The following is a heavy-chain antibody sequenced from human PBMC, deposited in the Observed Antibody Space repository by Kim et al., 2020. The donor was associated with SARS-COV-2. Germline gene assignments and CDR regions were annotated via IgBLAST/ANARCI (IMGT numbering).Heavy chain of an antibody. CDR1: GFTLSGYW. D-gene: IGHD5-12*01. Sequence: GGSLRLSCVASGFTLSGYWMNWVRQAPGKGLVWVSRINSDGRRTNYADAVKGRCTVSRDNAKNTLYLQMNSLRAEDTAVYYGTRGSAGSGYGWWFDPWGQGALVTVS. CDR2: INSDGRRT. CDR3: TRGSAGSGYGWWFDP. J-gene: IGHJ5*02. V-gene: IGHV3-74*01.